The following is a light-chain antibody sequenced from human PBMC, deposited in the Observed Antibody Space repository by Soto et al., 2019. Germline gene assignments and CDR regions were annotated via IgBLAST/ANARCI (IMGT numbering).Light chain of an antibody. V-gene: IGLV2-14*01. CDR1: SSDVGGYDS. Sequence: QSALTQPASVSGSPGQSITISCTGTSSDVGGYDSVCWYQQHPGKAPKVMIYGVTNRPSGVPERFSGSKSGTSASLAITGLQAGDEADYYCQSFDDSLSALVFGPGTKVTVL. CDR3: QSFDDSLSALV. CDR2: GVT. J-gene: IGLJ1*01.